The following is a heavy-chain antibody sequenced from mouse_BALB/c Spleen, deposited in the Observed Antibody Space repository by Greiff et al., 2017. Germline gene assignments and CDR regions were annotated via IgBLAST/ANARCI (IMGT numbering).Heavy chain of an antibody. D-gene: IGHD2-1*01. Sequence: EVKLVESGGGLVKPGGSLKLSCAASGFTFSSYAMSWVRQTPEKRLEWVASISSGGSTYYPDSVKGRFTISRDNARNILYLQMSSLRSEDTAMYYYARQYGNFAWFAYWGQGTLVTVSA. CDR3: ARQYGNFAWFAY. V-gene: IGHV5-6-5*01. CDR1: GFTFSSYA. CDR2: ISSGGST. J-gene: IGHJ3*01.